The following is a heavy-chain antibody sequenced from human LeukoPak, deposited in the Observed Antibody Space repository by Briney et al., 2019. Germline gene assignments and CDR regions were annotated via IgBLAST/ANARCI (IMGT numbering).Heavy chain of an antibody. CDR3: AKDRSIAAAGIGTL. CDR1: GFTFSDSY. J-gene: IGHJ4*02. D-gene: IGHD6-13*01. CDR2: ISGSGGST. V-gene: IGHV3-23*01. Sequence: PGGSLRLSCAASGFTFSDSYMTWVRQAPGKGLEWVSAISGSGGSTYYADSVKGRFTISRDNSKNTLYLQMNSLRAEDTAVYYCAKDRSIAAAGIGTLWGQGTLVTVSS.